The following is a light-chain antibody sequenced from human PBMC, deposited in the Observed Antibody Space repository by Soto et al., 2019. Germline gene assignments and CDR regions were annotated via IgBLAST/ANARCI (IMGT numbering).Light chain of an antibody. V-gene: IGLV2-8*01. CDR1: SSDIGDTHY. Sequence: SALTKPPAASVSPGQSVTVSCTGTSSDIGDTHYVSWYQPPPGKAPKLMVYELSKRPSGVPDRFSGSKSGNTASLTVSGLLAEDEGDYYCSSYAGRDTVVFRRGTKVTVL. J-gene: IGLJ1*01. CDR2: ELS. CDR3: SSYAGRDTVV.